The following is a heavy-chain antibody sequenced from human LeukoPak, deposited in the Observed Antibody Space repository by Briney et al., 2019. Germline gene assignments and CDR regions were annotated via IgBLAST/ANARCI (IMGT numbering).Heavy chain of an antibody. CDR3: ARDLVGGVRPHYYRTV. CDR2: FIPTSGKA. V-gene: IGHV1-69*13. J-gene: IGHJ6*03. Sequence: SVKVSCKASGGTFRSNGVHWVRQAPGQGLEWMGGFIPTSGKAQYAQKFQGRITMTADDSSTTAYMELNSLRSEDTAVYYCARDLVGGVRPHYYRTVGGKGPTVT. CDR1: GGTFRSNG. D-gene: IGHD3-16*01.